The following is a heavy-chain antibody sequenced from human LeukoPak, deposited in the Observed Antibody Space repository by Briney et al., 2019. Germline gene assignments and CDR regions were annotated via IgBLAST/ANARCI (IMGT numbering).Heavy chain of an antibody. J-gene: IGHJ1*01. CDR3: AKDTRIAVAEDFQH. Sequence: GGSLRLSCAASGFTFSDYYMTWIRQAPGKGLEWISYISNSGSAVYYADSVKGRFTISRDNAKNSLYLQLNTLRAEDTAVYYCAKDTRIAVAEDFQHWGQGTLVTVSS. V-gene: IGHV3-11*04. D-gene: IGHD6-19*01. CDR1: GFTFSDYY. CDR2: ISNSGSAV.